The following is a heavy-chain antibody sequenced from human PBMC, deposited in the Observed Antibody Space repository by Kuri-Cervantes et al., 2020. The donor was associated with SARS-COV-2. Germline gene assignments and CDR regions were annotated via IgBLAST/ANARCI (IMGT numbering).Heavy chain of an antibody. Sequence: SETLSLTCGVSGYPISSGYNWGWIRRPPGKGLEWIGSIYHTGTTSYKSSLKSRVTISADTSKNQFSLNLKSVTAADTAIYYCAMSSDWNPLWYFDLWGRGTLVTVSS. D-gene: IGHD2-21*01. CDR3: AMSSDWNPLWYFDL. J-gene: IGHJ2*01. CDR2: IYHTGTT. CDR1: GYPISSGYN. V-gene: IGHV4-38-2*01.